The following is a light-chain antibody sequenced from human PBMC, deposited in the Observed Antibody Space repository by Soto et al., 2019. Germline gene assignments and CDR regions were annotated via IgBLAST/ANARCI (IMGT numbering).Light chain of an antibody. CDR2: GAS. V-gene: IGKV3-20*01. Sequence: EIGLTQSPGTLSLSPGERATLSCRASQSVSSSYFAWYQQKPGQAPRLLIYGASSRAPGIPDRFSGSGSGTDFTLTISRLEPEDFAVYYCQQYGSSPLYTFGQGTKLEIK. CDR1: QSVSSSY. J-gene: IGKJ2*01. CDR3: QQYGSSPLYT.